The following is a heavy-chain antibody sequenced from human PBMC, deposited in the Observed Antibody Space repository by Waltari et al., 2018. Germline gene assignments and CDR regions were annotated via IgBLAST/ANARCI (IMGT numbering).Heavy chain of an antibody. CDR1: GCSTRTGGYY. J-gene: IGHJ3*02. V-gene: IGHV4-31*03. Sequence: QVQLQESGPGLVKPSQTLSLTCPVPGCSTRTGGYYWTSIRQPPGKGLEWIGYIYYSGSTYYNPSLKSRVTVSVDTSKNQFSLKLSSVTAADTAVYYCAGALYKTWGAFDIWGQGTMVTVSS. CDR2: IYYSGST. CDR3: AGALYKTWGAFDI. D-gene: IGHD7-27*01.